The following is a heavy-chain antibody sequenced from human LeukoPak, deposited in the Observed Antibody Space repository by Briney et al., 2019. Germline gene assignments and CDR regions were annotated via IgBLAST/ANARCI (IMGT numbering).Heavy chain of an antibody. CDR2: ISGSGGST. CDR1: GFTFSSYA. J-gene: IGHJ4*02. D-gene: IGHD3-3*01. CDR3: AKEPGFTICGVVIPYYFGY. V-gene: IGHV3-23*01. Sequence: GGSLRLSCAASGFTFSSYAMSWVRQAPGQGLEWVSAISGSGGSTYYADSVKGRFPISRGNAKNTRYLQVTSLRAEDTAVYYCAKEPGFTICGVVIPYYFGYWGQRTLVTVSS.